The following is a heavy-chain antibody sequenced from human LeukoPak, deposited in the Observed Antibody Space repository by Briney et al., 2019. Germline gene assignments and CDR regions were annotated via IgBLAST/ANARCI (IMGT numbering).Heavy chain of an antibody. J-gene: IGHJ4*02. CDR3: ARDLRWTRTIDY. CDR2: INHSGST. V-gene: IGHV4-34*01. Sequence: KSSETLSLTCAVYGGSFSGYYWSWIRQPPGKGLEWIGEINHSGSTNYNPSLKSRVTISVDTSKNQFSLKLSSVTAADTAVYYCARDLRWTRTIDYWGQGTLVTVSS. D-gene: IGHD4-23*01. CDR1: GGSFSGYY.